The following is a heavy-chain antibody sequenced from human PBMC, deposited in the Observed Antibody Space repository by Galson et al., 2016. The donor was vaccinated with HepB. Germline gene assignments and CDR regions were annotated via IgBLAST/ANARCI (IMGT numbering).Heavy chain of an antibody. CDR1: GFTLSNYV. Sequence: SLRLSCAASGFTLSNYVMSWVRQAPGKGLEWVSGISDSDGSTNYADSVKGRFTISRDNSKNTLYLQMNSLRAEDTAVYYCANDGSSSLRFLDLGRRKNYGMEVWGQGTTVTVSS. V-gene: IGHV3-23*01. D-gene: IGHD3-3*01. CDR2: ISDSDGST. J-gene: IGHJ6*02. CDR3: ANDGSSSLRFLDLGRRKNYGMEV.